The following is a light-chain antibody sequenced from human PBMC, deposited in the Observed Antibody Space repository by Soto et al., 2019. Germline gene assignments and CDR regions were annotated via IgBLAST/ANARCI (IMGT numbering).Light chain of an antibody. CDR1: QSIGSW. V-gene: IGKV1-5*03. J-gene: IGKJ2*01. CDR3: HQYNDFHYT. Sequence: DIQMTQSPSTLSASVGDGVTITCRASQSIGSWLAWYQQKPGKAPKLLIYKATNLQSGVPSRFSGSGSWTDFSLTISSLQPVDSATYFCHQYNDFHYTFGPGTKLEI. CDR2: KAT.